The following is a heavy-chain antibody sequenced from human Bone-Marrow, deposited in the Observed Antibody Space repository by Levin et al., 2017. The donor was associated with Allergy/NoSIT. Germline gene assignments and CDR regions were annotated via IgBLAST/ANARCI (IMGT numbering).Heavy chain of an antibody. Sequence: GESLKISCATSGFVFTTYNMNWVRQAPGKGPECISYTSTSSWTIYYADSVKGRFTISRDNANSSLYLQMNSLRVEDTAIYYCAREQPKGDDFVGPFDIWGQGTMVTVSS. D-gene: IGHD3-3*01. V-gene: IGHV3-48*01. CDR3: AREQPKGDDFVGPFDI. J-gene: IGHJ3*02. CDR2: TSTSSWTI. CDR1: GFVFTTYN.